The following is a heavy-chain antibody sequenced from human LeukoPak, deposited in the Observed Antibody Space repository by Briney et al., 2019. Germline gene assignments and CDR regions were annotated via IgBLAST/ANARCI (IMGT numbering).Heavy chain of an antibody. CDR2: ITWNSGTI. J-gene: IGHJ3*02. CDR1: GFTFDDYA. CDR3: AKDVTGTGAFDI. D-gene: IGHD1-7*01. Sequence: GRSLRLSCAASGFTFDDYAMHWVRQGPGKGLEWVSGITWNSGTIGYADSVKGRLTISRDNAKNSLYLQMNSLRAEDTALYYCAKDVTGTGAFDIWGQGTMVTVSS. V-gene: IGHV3-9*01.